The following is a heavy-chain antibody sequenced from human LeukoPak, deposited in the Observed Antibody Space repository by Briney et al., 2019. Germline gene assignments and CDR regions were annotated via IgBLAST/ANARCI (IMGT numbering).Heavy chain of an antibody. CDR3: ARPASSGNYAY. J-gene: IGHJ4*02. CDR2: INHSGST. V-gene: IGHV4-34*01. Sequence: SETLSLTCAVYGGSFSGYDWSWIRQPPGKGLEWIGEINHSGSTNYNPSLKSRVTISVDTSKKQFSLMLTSVTAADTAIYYCARPASSGNYAYWGQGTLVTVSS. CDR1: GGSFSGYD. D-gene: IGHD1-26*01.